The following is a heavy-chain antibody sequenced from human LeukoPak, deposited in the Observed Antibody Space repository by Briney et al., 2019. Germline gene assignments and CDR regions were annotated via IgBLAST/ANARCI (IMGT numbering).Heavy chain of an antibody. J-gene: IGHJ4*02. V-gene: IGHV4-61*08. CDR2: IYYSGST. CDR1: GGSISSGGYY. Sequence: SETLSLTCTVSGGSISSGGYYWSWIRQHPGKGLEWIGYIYYSGSTNYNPSLKSRVTISVDTSKNQFSLQLSSVTAADAAVYYCARGNRLAELSFGFDYWCQGTLVTVSS. CDR3: ARGNRLAELSFGFDY. D-gene: IGHD3-16*02.